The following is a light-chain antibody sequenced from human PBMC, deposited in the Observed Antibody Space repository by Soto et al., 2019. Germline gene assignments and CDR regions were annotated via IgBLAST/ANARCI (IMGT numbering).Light chain of an antibody. CDR3: QQYNSDLWT. CDR2: KAS. CDR1: QSISSW. V-gene: IGKV1-5*03. J-gene: IGKJ1*01. Sequence: DIQITQSPSTLSACVGDRVTITCRASQSISSWLAWYQQKPGKAPKLLIYKASSLESGVPSRFSGSGSGTEFTLTISSLQPDDFATYYCQQYNSDLWTFGQGTKVDIK.